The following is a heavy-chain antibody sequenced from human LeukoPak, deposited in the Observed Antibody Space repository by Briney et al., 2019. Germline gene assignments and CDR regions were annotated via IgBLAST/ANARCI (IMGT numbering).Heavy chain of an antibody. CDR3: ATRGSYHDDAFDI. CDR2: INPSGGST. D-gene: IGHD1-26*01. CDR1: GYTLTELS. J-gene: IGHJ3*02. V-gene: IGHV1-46*01. Sequence: ASVKVSCKVSGYTLTELSMHWVRQAPGQGLEWMGIINPSGGSTSYAQKFQGRVTMTRDTSTSTVYMELSSLRSEDTAAYYCATRGSYHDDAFDIWGQGTMVTVSS.